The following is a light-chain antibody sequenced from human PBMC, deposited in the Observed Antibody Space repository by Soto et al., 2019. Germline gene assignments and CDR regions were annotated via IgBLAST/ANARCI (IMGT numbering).Light chain of an antibody. CDR3: QQHHNWPPWT. CDR2: SAS. V-gene: IGKV3-15*01. CDR1: QSVNNN. J-gene: IGKJ1*01. Sequence: EIVVTQSPATLSVSPGESATLSCRASQSVNNNLAWYQQKPGQAPRLLIYSASTRATGVPARFSGSGSGTDFTLTISSLQSEDFAVYYCQQHHNWPPWTFGRGTKVEIK.